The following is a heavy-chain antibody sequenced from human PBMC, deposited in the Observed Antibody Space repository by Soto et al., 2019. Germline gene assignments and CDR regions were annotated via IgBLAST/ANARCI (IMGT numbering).Heavy chain of an antibody. V-gene: IGHV4-34*01. J-gene: IGHJ4*02. CDR2: INHSGST. D-gene: IGHD6-13*01. CDR3: ARLYPPLRGSSWLDY. CDR1: GGSFSGYY. Sequence: QVQLQQWGAGLLKPSETLSLTCAVYGGSFSGYYWSWIRQPPGKGLEWIGEINHSGSTNYNPSLKSRVTISVDTSKNQFSLKRSSVTAADTAVYYCARLYPPLRGSSWLDYWGQGTLVTVSS.